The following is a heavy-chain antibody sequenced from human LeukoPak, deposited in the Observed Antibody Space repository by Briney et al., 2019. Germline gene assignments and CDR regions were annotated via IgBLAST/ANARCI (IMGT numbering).Heavy chain of an antibody. J-gene: IGHJ4*02. D-gene: IGHD3-9*01. CDR1: GGSISSSTYY. CDR3: ATIAPTGSVYAPDY. CDR2: IYYSGST. V-gene: IGHV4-39*07. Sequence: SETLSLTCTVSGGSISSSTYYWGWIRQPPGKGLEWIGSIYYSGSTYYNPSLKSRVTMSVDTSKNQFSLRLSSVTAADTAVYYCATIAPTGSVYAPDYWGQGTLVTVSS.